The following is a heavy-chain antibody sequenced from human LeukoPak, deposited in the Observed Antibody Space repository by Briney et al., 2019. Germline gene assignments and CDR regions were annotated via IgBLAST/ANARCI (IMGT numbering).Heavy chain of an antibody. CDR1: GYIFTSYN. D-gene: IGHD3-9*01. J-gene: IGHJ4*02. V-gene: IGHV1-46*01. CDR2: INPSGGST. Sequence: ASVRVSSKASGYIFTSYNIYWVRQAPGQGLEWMGIINPSGGSTNYAQKFQGRVTMTRDTSTSTVYMELSSLRSEDTAVYYCAKTPKTLTGYRIPSYYFDYWGQGTLVTVSS. CDR3: AKTPKTLTGYRIPSYYFDY.